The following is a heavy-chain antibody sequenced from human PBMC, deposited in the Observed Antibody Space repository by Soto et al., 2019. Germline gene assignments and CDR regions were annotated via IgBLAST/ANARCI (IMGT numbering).Heavy chain of an antibody. CDR1: GYSFKDHY. V-gene: IGHV1-46*02. Sequence: ASVKVSCKASGYSFKDHYMHWVRQAPGRGLEWVGIINPSGEHTNYAQQFRGRVDMTRDTSTSTAYMELRSLRSEDKAVYFCARISCKGGSCYFDVEHWGQ. D-gene: IGHD2-15*01. CDR3: ARISCKGGSCYFDVEH. CDR2: INPSGEHT. J-gene: IGHJ6*01.